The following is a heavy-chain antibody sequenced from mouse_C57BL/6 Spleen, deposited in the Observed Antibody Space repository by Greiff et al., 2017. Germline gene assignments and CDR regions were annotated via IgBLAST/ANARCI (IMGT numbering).Heavy chain of an antibody. Sequence: EVKLQESGGGLVKPGGSLKLSCAASGFTFSDYGMHWVRQAPEKGLEWVAYISSGSSTIYYADTVKGRFTISRDNAKNTLFLQMTSLRSEDTAVYYCARNYYSNYVFAYWGQGTLVTVSA. CDR2: ISSGSSTI. V-gene: IGHV5-17*01. CDR3: ARNYYSNYVFAY. D-gene: IGHD2-5*01. J-gene: IGHJ3*01. CDR1: GFTFSDYG.